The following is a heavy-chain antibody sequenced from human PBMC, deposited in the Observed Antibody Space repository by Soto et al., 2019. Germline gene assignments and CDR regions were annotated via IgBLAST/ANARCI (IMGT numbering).Heavy chain of an antibody. CDR3: ARGFRDSSGYYERWTYGMDV. V-gene: IGHV4-59*01. CDR1: GGSISSYY. J-gene: IGHJ6*02. D-gene: IGHD3-22*01. Sequence: SETLSLTCTVSGGSISSYYWIWIRQPPGKGLEWIGYIYYSGSTNYNPSLKSRVTISVDTSKNQFSLKLSSVTAADTAVYYCARGFRDSSGYYERWTYGMDVWGQGTTVTVSS. CDR2: IYYSGST.